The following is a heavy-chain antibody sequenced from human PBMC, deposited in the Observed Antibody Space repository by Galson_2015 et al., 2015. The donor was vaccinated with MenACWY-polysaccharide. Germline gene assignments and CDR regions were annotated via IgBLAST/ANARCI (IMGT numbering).Heavy chain of an antibody. CDR2: INAGNGNT. J-gene: IGHJ4*02. D-gene: IGHD3-22*01. V-gene: IGHV1-3*01. Sequence: SVKVSCKASGYTFTSYAMHWVRQAPGQRLEWMGWINAGNGNTKYSQKFQGRVTITRDTSASTAYMELSSLRSEDTAVYYCASIGWDYYDSSGYYFDYWGQGTLVTVSS. CDR1: GYTFTSYA. CDR3: ASIGWDYYDSSGYYFDY.